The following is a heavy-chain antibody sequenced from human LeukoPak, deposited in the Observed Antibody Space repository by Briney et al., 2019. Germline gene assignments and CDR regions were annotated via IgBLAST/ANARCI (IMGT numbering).Heavy chain of an antibody. V-gene: IGHV4-59*08. CDR2: VYYSGRP. CDR3: ARRLANSSGHREACEI. D-gene: IGHD6-19*01. CDR1: GGSISSYY. J-gene: IGHJ3*02. Sequence: SETLSLTCTASGGSISSYYWSWIRQPPGKGLEWVGYVYYSGRPSYNPSLRSRVTISVDTSKNQFSLKLSSVTAADTAVYYCARRLANSSGHREACEICGQGTMVTVSS.